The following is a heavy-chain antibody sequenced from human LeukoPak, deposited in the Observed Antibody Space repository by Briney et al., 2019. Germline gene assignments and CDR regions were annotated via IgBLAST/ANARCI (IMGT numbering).Heavy chain of an antibody. CDR2: IIPIFGTA. J-gene: IGHJ4*02. D-gene: IGHD6-13*01. CDR1: GGTFSSYT. Sequence: SVKVSCKASGGTFSSYTISWVRQAPGQGLEWMGRIIPIFGTANYAQKFQGRVTITTDESTSTAYMELSSLRSEDTAVYYCARDPHVAAAGTHWGQGTLVTVSS. CDR3: ARDPHVAAAGTH. V-gene: IGHV1-69*05.